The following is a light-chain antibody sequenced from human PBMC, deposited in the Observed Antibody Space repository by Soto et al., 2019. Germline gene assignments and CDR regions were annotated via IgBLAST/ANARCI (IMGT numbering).Light chain of an antibody. CDR3: QQYDNPNLTVT. J-gene: IGKJ4*01. V-gene: IGKV1-33*01. CDR2: DAS. CDR1: QDINNY. Sequence: DIQMTQSPSSLSASVGDRVTITCQASQDINNYLNWYQQKPGKAPKLLIYDASNLETGVPSRFNGSGSGTDFTFTISSLQPEDIATYYCQQYDNPNLTVTFGGGTMVDIK.